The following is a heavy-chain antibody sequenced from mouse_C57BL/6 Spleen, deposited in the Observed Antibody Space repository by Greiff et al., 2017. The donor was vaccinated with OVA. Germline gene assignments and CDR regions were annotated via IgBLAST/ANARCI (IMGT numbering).Heavy chain of an antibody. D-gene: IGHD2-1*01. CDR1: GYAFSSSW. CDR2: IYPGDGDT. V-gene: IGHV1-82*01. CDR3: ARGGNYPYAMDY. Sequence: VKLQESGPELVKPGASVKISCKASGYAFSSSWMNWVKQRPGKGLEWIGRIYPGDGDTNYNGKFKGKATLTADKSSSTAYMQLSSLTSEDSAVYFCARGGNYPYAMDYWGQGTSVTVSS. J-gene: IGHJ4*01.